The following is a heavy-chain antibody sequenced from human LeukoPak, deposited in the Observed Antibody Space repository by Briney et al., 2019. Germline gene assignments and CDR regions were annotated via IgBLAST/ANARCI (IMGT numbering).Heavy chain of an antibody. CDR1: GFTGSSNY. J-gene: IGHJ3*02. V-gene: IGHV3-53*01. CDR3: ARGTVNYGDYGYAFDI. Sequence: GGSLRLSCAASGFTGSSNYMSWVRQAPGKGLEWVSVIYSGGSTYYADSVKGRFTISRDNSKNTLYLQMNSLRAEDTAVYYCARGTVNYGDYGYAFDIWGRGTMVTVSS. D-gene: IGHD4-17*01. CDR2: IYSGGST.